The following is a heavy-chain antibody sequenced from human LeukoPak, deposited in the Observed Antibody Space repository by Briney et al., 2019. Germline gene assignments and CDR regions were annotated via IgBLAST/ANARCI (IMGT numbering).Heavy chain of an antibody. CDR2: INPNSGGT. Sequence: ASVKVSCKASGYTFTGYYMHWVRQAPGQGLEWMGWINPNSGGTNYAQKFQGRVTMTRDTSISTAYMELSRLRSDDTAVYYCARPSLMAVAVAIGFDPRGQGTLVTVSS. CDR3: ARPSLMAVAVAIGFDP. D-gene: IGHD6-19*01. J-gene: IGHJ5*02. V-gene: IGHV1-2*02. CDR1: GYTFTGYY.